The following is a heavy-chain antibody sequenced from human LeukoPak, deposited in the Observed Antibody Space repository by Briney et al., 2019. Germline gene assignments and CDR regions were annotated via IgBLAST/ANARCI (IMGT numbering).Heavy chain of an antibody. V-gene: IGHV3-33*01. D-gene: IGHD5-12*01. CDR3: ATGIVGSGYPGGY. CDR2: IWYDGSNK. Sequence: GGSLRLSCAASGFTFSSYGMHWVRQAPGKGLEWVAVIWYDGSNKYYGDSVKGRFTISRDNSKNTLYLQMNSLRAEDTAVYYCATGIVGSGYPGGYWGQGTLVTVSS. J-gene: IGHJ4*02. CDR1: GFTFSSYG.